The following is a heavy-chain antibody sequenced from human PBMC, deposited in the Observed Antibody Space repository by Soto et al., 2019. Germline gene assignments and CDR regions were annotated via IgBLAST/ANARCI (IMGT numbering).Heavy chain of an antibody. CDR2: IYYSGST. V-gene: IGHV4-39*01. D-gene: IGHD3-9*01. CDR1: GGSISSSSYY. Sequence: SETXSLTCTVSGGSISSSSYYWGWIRQPPGKGLEWIGSIYYSGSTYYNPSLKSRVTISVDTSKNQFSLKLSSVTAADTAVYYCARGIYDILTGYFDYWGQGTLVTVSS. J-gene: IGHJ4*02. CDR3: ARGIYDILTGYFDY.